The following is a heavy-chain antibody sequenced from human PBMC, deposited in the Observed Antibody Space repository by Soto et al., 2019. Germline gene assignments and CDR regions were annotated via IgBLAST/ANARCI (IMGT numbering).Heavy chain of an antibody. V-gene: IGHV4-59*01. CDR2: IYYSGST. CDR1: GGSISSYY. CDR3: ARAPTSLNWFDP. Sequence: SETLSLTCTVSGGSISSYYWSWIRQPPGKGLEWIGYIYYSGSTNYNPSLKSRVTISVDTSKNQFSLKLSSVTAADTAVYYCARAPTSLNWFDPWGQGTLVTVS. J-gene: IGHJ5*02.